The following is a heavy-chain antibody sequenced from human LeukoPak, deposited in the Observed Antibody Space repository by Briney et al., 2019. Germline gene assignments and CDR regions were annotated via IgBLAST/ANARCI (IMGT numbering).Heavy chain of an antibody. CDR1: GYTFTNYA. V-gene: IGHV1-3*01. CDR3: ARDADSSGYYDY. J-gene: IGHJ4*02. CDR2: INAGNGNT. Sequence: ASVKVSCKASGYTFTNYAMHWVRQAPGQRLEWMGWINAGNGNTKYSQKFQGRVTITRDTSASTAYMELSSLRSEDTAVYYCARDADSSGYYDYWGQGTLVTVSS. D-gene: IGHD3-22*01.